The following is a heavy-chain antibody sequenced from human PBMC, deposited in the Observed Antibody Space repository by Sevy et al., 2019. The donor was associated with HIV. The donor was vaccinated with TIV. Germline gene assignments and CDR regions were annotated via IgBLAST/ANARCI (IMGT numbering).Heavy chain of an antibody. CDR1: GYTFTSYG. V-gene: IGHV1-18*01. Sequence: ASVKVSCKASGYTFTSYGISWVRQAPGQGLEWMGWISAYNGNTNYAQTLQGRVTMTTDTSTSTAYMELRSLRSDDTAVYYCARDRVGATSFDFWGQGTLVTVSS. CDR3: ARDRVGATSFDF. D-gene: IGHD1-26*01. J-gene: IGHJ4*02. CDR2: ISAYNGNT.